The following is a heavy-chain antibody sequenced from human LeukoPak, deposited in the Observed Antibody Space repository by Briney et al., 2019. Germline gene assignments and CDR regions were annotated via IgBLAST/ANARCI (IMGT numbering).Heavy chain of an antibody. CDR1: GFSFRSYA. CDR2: IKQDGSEN. V-gene: IGHV3-7*01. D-gene: IGHD5-18*01. CDR3: ARDSTGYGYEEWS. Sequence: GSLRLSCVASGFSFRSYAMHWVRQAPGKGLEWVANIKQDGSENFYVDSVKGRFTISRDNAKNSLYLQMNSLRAEDTAVYYCARDSTGYGYEEWSWGQGTLVTVSS. J-gene: IGHJ5*02.